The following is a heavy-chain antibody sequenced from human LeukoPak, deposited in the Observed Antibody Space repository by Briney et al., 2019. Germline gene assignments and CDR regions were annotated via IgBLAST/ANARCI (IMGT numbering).Heavy chain of an antibody. Sequence: SETLSLTCAVYGGSFSGYYWSWIRQPPGKGLEWIGEINHSGSTNYNPSLKSRVTISVDTSKNQFSLKLSSVTAADTAVYYCARGPSGKYSSSWYLHYFDYWGQGTLVTVSS. CDR3: ARGPSGKYSSSWYLHYFDY. V-gene: IGHV4-34*01. CDR1: GGSFSGYY. J-gene: IGHJ4*02. CDR2: INHSGST. D-gene: IGHD6-13*01.